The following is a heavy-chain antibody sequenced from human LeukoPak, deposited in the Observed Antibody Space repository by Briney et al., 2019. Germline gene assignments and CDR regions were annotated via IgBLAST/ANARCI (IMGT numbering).Heavy chain of an antibody. CDR2: IKNDGSEE. Sequence: GGSLRLSCAASGFTFSRYWMRWVRQAPGKGLEGVANIKNDGSEEYYVDSVKGRFTISRDNARNSLFLQMNSLTVEDTAVYYCARAIRGSAVDTGDRWGQGTLVTVSS. CDR3: ARAIRGSAVDTGDR. D-gene: IGHD3-10*01. V-gene: IGHV3-7*01. CDR1: GFTFSRYW. J-gene: IGHJ4*02.